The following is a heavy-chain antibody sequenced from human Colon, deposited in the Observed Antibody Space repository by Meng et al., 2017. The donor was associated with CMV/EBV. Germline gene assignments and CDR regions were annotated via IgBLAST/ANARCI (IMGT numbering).Heavy chain of an antibody. V-gene: IGHV3-30*02. J-gene: IGHJ4*02. CDR1: GFTFSSYG. D-gene: IGHD3-3*01. Sequence: SCAASGFTFSSYGMHWVRQAPGKGLEWVAFIRYDGSNKYSADSVKGRFTISRDNSKNTLYLHMNSLRAEDTAVYYCTKDAPWELGIFGKYFDYWGQGTLVTVSS. CDR3: TKDAPWELGIFGKYFDY. CDR2: IRYDGSNK.